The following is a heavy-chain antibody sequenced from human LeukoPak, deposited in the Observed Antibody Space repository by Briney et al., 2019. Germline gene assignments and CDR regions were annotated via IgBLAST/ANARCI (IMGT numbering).Heavy chain of an antibody. D-gene: IGHD6-13*01. CDR1: GFTFSSYD. CDR2: IGTAGDP. Sequence: PGGPLRLSCAASGFTFSSYDMHWVRQATGKGLEWVSAIGTAGDPYYPGSVKGRFTISRENAKNSLYLQMNSPRAGDTAVYYCARALAAAGPGGDYYYYYGMDVWGKGTTVTVSS. CDR3: ARALAAAGPGGDYYYYYGMDV. J-gene: IGHJ6*04. V-gene: IGHV3-13*05.